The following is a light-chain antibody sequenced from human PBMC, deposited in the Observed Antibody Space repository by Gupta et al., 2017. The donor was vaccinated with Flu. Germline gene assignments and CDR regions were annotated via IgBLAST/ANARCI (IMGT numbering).Light chain of an antibody. V-gene: IGLV4-69*02. CDR3: QTWGNGFWV. CDR2: VNGDGSH. J-gene: IGLJ3*02. Sequence: AVAWHQRRSDKGPQYLMRVNGDGSHIKGDGIPDRFSGASSGTERFLTISSLQSEDEADYYCQTWGNGFWVVGGGTKLTVL. CDR1: A.